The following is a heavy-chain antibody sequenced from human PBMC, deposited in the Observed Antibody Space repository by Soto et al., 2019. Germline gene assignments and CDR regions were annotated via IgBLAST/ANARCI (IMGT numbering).Heavy chain of an antibody. D-gene: IGHD3-10*01. Sequence: QVLLVQSGAEVTKPGSSVKVSCTASGGTFSSYTISWVRQAPGQGPEWMGRFIPMVAMSDYARRFQGRVTITADTSTSTVYMQLHSLRSEDTAVYYCATNYGSGSTHFDHWGQGTLVTVSS. V-gene: IGHV1-69*02. CDR2: FIPMVAMS. CDR1: GGTFSSYT. J-gene: IGHJ4*02. CDR3: ATNYGSGSTHFDH.